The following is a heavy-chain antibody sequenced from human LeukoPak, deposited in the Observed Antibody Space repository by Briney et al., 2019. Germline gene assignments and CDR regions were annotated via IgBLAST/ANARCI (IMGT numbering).Heavy chain of an antibody. CDR2: INPSGTT. D-gene: IGHD6-6*01. J-gene: IGHJ4*02. V-gene: IGHV4-34*01. CDR3: ARSYSSWKYFDY. Sequence: SETLSLTCAVYGGSFSSHYWNWVRQPPGKGLEWIGEINPSGTTVNNPSLKSRITMSVDTSKNQFSLNLSSVTAADTAVYYCARSYSSWKYFDYWGQGTLVSVSS. CDR1: GGSFSSHY.